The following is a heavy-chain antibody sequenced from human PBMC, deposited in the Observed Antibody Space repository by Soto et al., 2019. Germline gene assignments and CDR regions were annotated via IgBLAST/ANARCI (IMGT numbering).Heavy chain of an antibody. CDR2: INWNGGST. CDR1: GFTFDDYG. D-gene: IGHD5-18*01. Sequence: AGGALRLSCAASGFTFDDYGMSWVRQAPGKGLEWVSGINWNGGSTGYADSVKGRFTISRDNAKNSLYLQMNSLRAEDTALYHCARAGYSYGDYYYYLAVWGKGTKVTVSS. J-gene: IGHJ6*03. V-gene: IGHV3-20*01. CDR3: ARAGYSYGDYYYYLAV.